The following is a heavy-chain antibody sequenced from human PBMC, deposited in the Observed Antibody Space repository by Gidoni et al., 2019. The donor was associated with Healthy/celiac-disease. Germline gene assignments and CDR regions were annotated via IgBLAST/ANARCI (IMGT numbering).Heavy chain of an antibody. Sequence: QVQLQQWGAGLLKPSETLSLTCAVYGGSFSGYYWSWIRQPPGKGLEWIGEINHSGSTNYTPSLKSRVTISVDTSKNQFSLKLSSVTAADTAVYYCARRTIVGATLPYWGQGTLVTVSS. V-gene: IGHV4-34*01. CDR1: GGSFSGYY. D-gene: IGHD1-26*01. J-gene: IGHJ4*02. CDR2: INHSGST. CDR3: ARRTIVGATLPY.